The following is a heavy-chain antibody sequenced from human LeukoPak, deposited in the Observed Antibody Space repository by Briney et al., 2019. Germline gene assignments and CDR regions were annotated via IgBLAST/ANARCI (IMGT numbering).Heavy chain of an antibody. Sequence: GGGLRLSCAASGFTFSSYSMNWVRQAPGKGLEWVSSITSSSSYIYYADSVKGRFTISRDNAKNSLYLQMNSLRAEDTAVYYCARDPRVSGYFAYWGQGTLVTVSS. D-gene: IGHD3-22*01. CDR3: ARDPRVSGYFAY. CDR2: ITSSSSYI. CDR1: GFTFSSYS. V-gene: IGHV3-21*01. J-gene: IGHJ4*02.